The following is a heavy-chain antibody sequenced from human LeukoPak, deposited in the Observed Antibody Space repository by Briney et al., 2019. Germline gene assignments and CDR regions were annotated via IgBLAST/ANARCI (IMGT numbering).Heavy chain of an antibody. CDR1: GFTFSSYW. V-gene: IGHV3-7*01. J-gene: IGHJ6*03. Sequence: GGSLRLSCAASGFTFSSYWMSWVRQAPGKGLEWVANIKQDGSEKYYVDSVKGRFTISRDNSKNTLSLQMNSLRPEDTAVYYCTRAGGLVRGVHYYYYMDVWGKGTTVTISS. CDR2: IKQDGSEK. CDR3: TRAGGLVRGVHYYYYMDV. D-gene: IGHD3-10*01.